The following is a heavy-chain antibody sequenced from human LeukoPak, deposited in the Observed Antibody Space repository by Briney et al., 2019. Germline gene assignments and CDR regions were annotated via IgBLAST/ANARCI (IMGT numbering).Heavy chain of an antibody. CDR3: AKDEYDYVWGSYHY. D-gene: IGHD3-16*01. CDR2: ISGSGGST. J-gene: IGHJ4*02. CDR1: GFTFSNYA. Sequence: PGGSLRLSCAASGFTFSNYAMSWVRQAPGKGLEWVSAISGSGGSTYYADSVKGRFTISRDNSKNTLYLQMNSLRAEDTAVYYCAKDEYDYVWGSYHYWGQGTLVTVSS. V-gene: IGHV3-23*01.